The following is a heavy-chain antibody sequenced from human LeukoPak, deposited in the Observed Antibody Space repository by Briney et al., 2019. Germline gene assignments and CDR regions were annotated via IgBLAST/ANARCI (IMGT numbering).Heavy chain of an antibody. CDR1: GGTFSSYA. CDR3: ARDSSWLRLGFDP. Sequence: ASVKVSCKASGGTFSSYAISWVRQAPGQGLEWMGGIIPIFGTANYAQKFQGRVTITADESTCTAYMELSSLRSEDTAVYYCARDSSWLRLGFDPWGQGTLVTISS. CDR2: IIPIFGTA. D-gene: IGHD5-12*01. V-gene: IGHV1-69*13. J-gene: IGHJ5*02.